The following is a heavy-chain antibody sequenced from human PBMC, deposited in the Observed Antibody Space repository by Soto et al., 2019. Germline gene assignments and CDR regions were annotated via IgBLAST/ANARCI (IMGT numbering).Heavy chain of an antibody. Sequence: PSETLSLTCTVSGGSISSGGYYWSWIRQHPGKGLEWIEYIYYSGSTYYNPSLKSRVTISVDTSKNQFSLKLSSVTAADTAVYYCARDGITWFDPWGQGTLVTVSS. CDR2: IYYSGST. CDR3: ARDGITWFDP. D-gene: IGHD1-20*01. CDR1: GGSISSGGYY. V-gene: IGHV4-31*03. J-gene: IGHJ5*02.